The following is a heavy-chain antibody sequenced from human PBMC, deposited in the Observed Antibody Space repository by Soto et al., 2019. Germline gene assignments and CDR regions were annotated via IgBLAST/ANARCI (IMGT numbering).Heavy chain of an antibody. D-gene: IGHD3-10*01. CDR1: GFSLSTSGVG. CDR3: AHPPYDGVGSYSFDS. V-gene: IGHV2-5*02. J-gene: IGHJ4*02. CDR2: IYWDDDK. Sequence: QITLKESGPTLVKPTQTLTLTCTFSGFSLSTSGVGVGWIRQPPGKALEWLAVIYWDDDKRYSSSLKSRLTTTKDTSKHQLVLTTTNMDPVDTAPYYCAHPPYDGVGSYSFDSRGQRILVTVSS.